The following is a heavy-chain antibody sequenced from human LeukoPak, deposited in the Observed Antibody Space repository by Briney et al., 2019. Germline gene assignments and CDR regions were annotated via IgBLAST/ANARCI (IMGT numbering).Heavy chain of an antibody. J-gene: IGHJ4*02. D-gene: IGHD1-26*01. CDR2: INPNTGVT. V-gene: IGHV1-2*02. Sequence: ASVKVSCKASGYTFTGYYMDWVRQAPGQGLEWMGWINPNTGVTNYAQKFEGRVALTRDTSISTAYMEVSRLRSDDTAMYYCARENGSYQGDIDYWGQGTLVTVSS. CDR3: ARENGSYQGDIDY. CDR1: GYTFTGYY.